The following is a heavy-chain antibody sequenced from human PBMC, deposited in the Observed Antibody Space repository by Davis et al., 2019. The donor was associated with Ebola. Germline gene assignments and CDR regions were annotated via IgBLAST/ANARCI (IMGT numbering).Heavy chain of an antibody. CDR1: GFTVSTNT. Sequence: PGGSLRLSCAASGFTVSTNTMDWVRQAPGKGLVWVSRINPDGSSTAYADSVKGRFAISRDSSRNTLFLAMNTVKSEDTAVYYCARDRSVGAPKWGFDYWGQGTQVTVSS. CDR3: ARDRSVGAPKWGFDY. J-gene: IGHJ4*02. V-gene: IGHV3-74*01. CDR2: INPDGSST. D-gene: IGHD1-26*01.